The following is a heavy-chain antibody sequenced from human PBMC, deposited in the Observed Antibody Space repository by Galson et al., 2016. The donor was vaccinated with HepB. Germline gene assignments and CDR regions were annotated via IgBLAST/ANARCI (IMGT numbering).Heavy chain of an antibody. Sequence: SLRLSCAASGFTFSSYPMHWVRQAPGKGLEWVAFISYDGSNKYYADSVKGQFTISRDDSKNTLYLQMNSLRAEDTAVYYRARERGYSSPIDYWGQGTLVTVSS. V-gene: IGHV3-30-3*01. CDR2: ISYDGSNK. J-gene: IGHJ4*02. CDR3: ARERGYSSPIDY. D-gene: IGHD5-18*01. CDR1: GFTFSSYP.